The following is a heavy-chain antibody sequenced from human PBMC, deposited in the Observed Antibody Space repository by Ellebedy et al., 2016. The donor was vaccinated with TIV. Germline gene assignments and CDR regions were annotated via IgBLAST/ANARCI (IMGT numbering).Heavy chain of an antibody. V-gene: IGHV3-73*01. CDR1: GFTFSGSA. CDR2: IRSKANSYAT. Sequence: GGSLRLSXAASGFTFSGSAMHWVRQASGKGLEWVGRIRSKANSYATAYAASVKGRFTISRDDSKNTAHLQMNSLKTEDTAVYYCTRGYYYYMDVWGKGTTVTVSS. CDR3: TRGYYYYMDV. J-gene: IGHJ6*03.